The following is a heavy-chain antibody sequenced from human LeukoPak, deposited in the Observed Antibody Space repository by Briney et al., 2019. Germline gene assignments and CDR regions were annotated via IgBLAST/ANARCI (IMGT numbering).Heavy chain of an antibody. J-gene: IGHJ4*02. CDR1: GGSISSSSYY. CDR2: IYYSGST. CDR3: ARETEQPGMNHDVLTGYHYFFDY. V-gene: IGHV4-39*02. Sequence: PSETLSLTCTVSGGSISSSSYYWGWIRQPPGKGLEWIGSIYYSGSTYYNPSLKSRVTISVDTSKNQFSLKLSSVTAADTAVYYCARETEQPGMNHDVLTGYHYFFDYWGQGTLVTVSS. D-gene: IGHD3-9*01.